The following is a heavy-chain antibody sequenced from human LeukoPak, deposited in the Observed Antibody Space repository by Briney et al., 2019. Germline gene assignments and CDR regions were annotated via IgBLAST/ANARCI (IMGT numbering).Heavy chain of an antibody. CDR1: GFTFSSYW. D-gene: IGHD6-19*01. CDR3: AGQWPYHGLDY. J-gene: IGHJ4*02. V-gene: IGHV3-7*03. Sequence: PGGSLRLSCAASGFTFSSYWMNWARQAPGKGLEWVASINHNGNVNYYVDSVKGRFTISRDNAKNSLYLQMNSLRAEDTAVYYCAGQWPYHGLDYWGQGTLVTVSS. CDR2: INHNGNVN.